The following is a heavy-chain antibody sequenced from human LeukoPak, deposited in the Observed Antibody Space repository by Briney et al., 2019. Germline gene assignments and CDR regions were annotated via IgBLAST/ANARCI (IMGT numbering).Heavy chain of an antibody. V-gene: IGHV3-7*01. Sequence: GGSLRLSCAAYGFSFSGSWMSWVRQAPGKGLEWVAHIKPDESEKFYMDSVKGRFTVSRDNAKSLVFLLMNSLRAEDTAVYYCARARSYSFDIWGQGTMVTVSS. D-gene: IGHD5-12*01. CDR1: GFSFSGSW. CDR3: ARARSYSFDI. CDR2: IKPDESEK. J-gene: IGHJ3*02.